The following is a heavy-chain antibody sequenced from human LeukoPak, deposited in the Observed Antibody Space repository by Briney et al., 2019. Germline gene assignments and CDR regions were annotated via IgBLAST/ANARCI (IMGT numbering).Heavy chain of an antibody. CDR2: IRTKTDGETP. CDR3: TTKAGVGPDVAIFDY. CDR1: GLTFNDAW. Sequence: PGGSLRLSCTASGLTFNDAWMHWVRQAPGKGLEWVGRIRTKTDGETPDYAAPVKGRFAISRDDSKATLFLQMYGLQIEDTAVYYCTTKAGVGPDVAIFDYWGQGTLVTVSS. J-gene: IGHJ4*02. V-gene: IGHV3-15*07. D-gene: IGHD1-26*01.